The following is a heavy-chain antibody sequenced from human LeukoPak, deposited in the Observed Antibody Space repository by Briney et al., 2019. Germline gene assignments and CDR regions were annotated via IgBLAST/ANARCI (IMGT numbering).Heavy chain of an antibody. Sequence: PSETLSLTCAVYGGSFSGYYWSWIRQPPGKGLEWIGEINHSGSTNYNPSLTSRVTISVDTSKNQFSLQLSSVTAADTDVYYCARTRSFDYWGQGTLVTVSS. D-gene: IGHD2-2*01. CDR3: ARTRSFDY. CDR1: GGSFSGYY. CDR2: INHSGST. V-gene: IGHV4-34*01. J-gene: IGHJ4*02.